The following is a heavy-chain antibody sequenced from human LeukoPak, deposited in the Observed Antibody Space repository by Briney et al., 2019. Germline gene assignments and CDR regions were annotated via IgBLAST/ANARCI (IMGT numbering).Heavy chain of an antibody. CDR3: AKDHYVSGRYDAFDI. CDR1: GFTFSSYA. Sequence: PGGSLRLSCAASGFTFSSYAMSWVRQAPGEGLEWVSSITTSGCSTYYADSVKGRFTSSRDNAKNTLYLQMNSLRAEDTAVYYCAKDHYVSGRYDAFDIWGQGTMVTVSS. CDR2: ITTSGCST. V-gene: IGHV3-23*01. J-gene: IGHJ3*02. D-gene: IGHD3-10*01.